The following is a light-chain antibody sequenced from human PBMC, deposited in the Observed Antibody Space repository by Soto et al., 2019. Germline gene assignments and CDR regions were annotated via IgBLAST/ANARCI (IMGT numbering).Light chain of an antibody. V-gene: IGKV3D-20*01. J-gene: IGKJ4*01. Sequence: EIVLTPSPATLSLSPGERATLSCGARQTVSSSYLAWYQLKPGLAPRLLFYDASNRAPGIQDRFSGSGSGTDFTLTISGLEPEDFAVYYCQQYGSPPLTFGGGTKVDIK. CDR3: QQYGSPPLT. CDR1: QTVSSSY. CDR2: DAS.